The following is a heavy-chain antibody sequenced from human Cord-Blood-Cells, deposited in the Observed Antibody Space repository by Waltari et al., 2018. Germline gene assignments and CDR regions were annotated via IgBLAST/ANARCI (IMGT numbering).Heavy chain of an antibody. V-gene: IGHV3-21*01. Sequence: EVQLVESGGGLVKPGGSLRLSCAASGFTFSSYSMNWVRQAPGKGLEWVSSISNSSSYIYYADSVKGRFTISRDNAKNSLYLQMNSLRAEDTAVYYCARDLTMVRGVIDYWGQGTLVTVSS. CDR1: GFTFSSYS. D-gene: IGHD3-10*01. CDR2: ISNSSSYI. J-gene: IGHJ4*02. CDR3: ARDLTMVRGVIDY.